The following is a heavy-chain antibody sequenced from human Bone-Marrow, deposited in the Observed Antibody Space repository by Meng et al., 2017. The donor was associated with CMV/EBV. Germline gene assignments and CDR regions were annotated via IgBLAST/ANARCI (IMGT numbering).Heavy chain of an antibody. J-gene: IGHJ4*02. V-gene: IGHV3-7*01. Sequence: GGSLRLSCAASGFTFSSYWMTWVRQAPGKGLEWVANIKQDGSEKYYVDSVKGRFTISRDNAKNSLYLQMNSLRAEDTAVYYCASYCSSTSCYVLRTFDYWGQGTRVTVSS. CDR2: IKQDGSEK. CDR3: ASYCSSTSCYVLRTFDY. D-gene: IGHD2-2*01. CDR1: GFTFSSYW.